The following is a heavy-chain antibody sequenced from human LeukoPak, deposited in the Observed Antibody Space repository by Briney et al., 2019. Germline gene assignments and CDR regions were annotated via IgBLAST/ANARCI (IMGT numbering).Heavy chain of an antibody. D-gene: IGHD3-22*01. CDR2: ITSNGGSI. Sequence: GGSLRLSCAASGFTFSSYAMSWVRQAPGKGLEWVSGITSNGGSIAYADSVKGRFTISRDNAKNSLYLQMNSLRAEDTALYYCARDQPSYYYDSSGYYSDYWGQGTLVTVSS. J-gene: IGHJ4*02. V-gene: IGHV3-20*04. CDR1: GFTFSSYA. CDR3: ARDQPSYYYDSSGYYSDY.